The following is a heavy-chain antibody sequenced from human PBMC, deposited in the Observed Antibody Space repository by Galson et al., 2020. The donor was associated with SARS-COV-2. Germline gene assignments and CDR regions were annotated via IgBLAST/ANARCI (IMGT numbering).Heavy chain of an antibody. CDR2: IIPIFGTA. CDR1: GGTFSSYA. J-gene: IGHJ2*01. CDR3: ARDREVDTAMGDWYFDL. D-gene: IGHD5-18*01. V-gene: IGHV1-69*01. Sequence: KISCKASGGTFSSYAISWVRQAPGQGLEWMGGIIPIFGTANYAQKFQGRVTITADESTSTAYMELSSLRSEDTAVYYCARDREVDTAMGDWYFDLWGRDTLVTVSS.